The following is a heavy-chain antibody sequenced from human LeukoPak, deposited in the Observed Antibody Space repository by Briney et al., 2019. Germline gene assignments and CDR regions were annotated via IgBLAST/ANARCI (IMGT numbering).Heavy chain of an antibody. D-gene: IGHD2-15*01. CDR3: ARLRGCSGGSCYHPNFDS. V-gene: IGHV4-59*08. CDR2: IYYSGST. Sequence: SETLSLTCTVSGGSITSYYWSWIRQPPGKGLEWIGYIYYSGSTNYNPSLKSRVTLSVDTSKNQLSLKLSSVTAADTAVYYCARLRGCSGGSCYHPNFDSWGQGTLVTVSS. J-gene: IGHJ4*02. CDR1: GGSITSYY.